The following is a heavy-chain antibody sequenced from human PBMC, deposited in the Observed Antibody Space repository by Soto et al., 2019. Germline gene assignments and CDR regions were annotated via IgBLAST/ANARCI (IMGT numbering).Heavy chain of an antibody. Sequence: SVQVSCKASGGTFSSYAISWVRQAPGQGLEWMGGIIPIFGTANYAQKFQGRVTITADESTSTAYMELSSLRSEDTAVYYCARGRPGYSYDTDDWGQGTLVTVSS. V-gene: IGHV1-69*13. CDR2: IIPIFGTA. J-gene: IGHJ4*02. D-gene: IGHD5-18*01. CDR1: GGTFSSYA. CDR3: ARGRPGYSYDTDD.